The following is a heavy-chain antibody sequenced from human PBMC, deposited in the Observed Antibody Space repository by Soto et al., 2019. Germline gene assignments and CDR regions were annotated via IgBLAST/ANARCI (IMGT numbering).Heavy chain of an antibody. CDR3: APVNSGSSIYSCYYGMHF. D-gene: IGHD1-26*01. V-gene: IGHV1-18*01. Sequence: ASVKVSCKASGYTFTSYGISWVRQAPGQGLEWMGWISAYNGNTNYAQKLQGRVTMNTDTSTSTAYMELRSLRSDDTAVNYCAPVNSGSSIYSCYYGMHFWGPGPTVAVFS. J-gene: IGHJ6*01. CDR2: ISAYNGNT. CDR1: GYTFTSYG.